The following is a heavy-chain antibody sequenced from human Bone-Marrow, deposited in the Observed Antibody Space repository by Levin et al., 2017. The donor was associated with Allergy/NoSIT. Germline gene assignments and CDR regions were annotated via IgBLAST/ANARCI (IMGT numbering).Heavy chain of an antibody. D-gene: IGHD6-13*01. CDR2: IYPGDSDT. J-gene: IGHJ4*02. CDR3: ARFYSSSGHTDFEY. Sequence: GESLKISCKGSGYICTNYWIGWVRQMPGKGLEWVGVIYPGDSDTKYSPSIQGHVTISADKSICTAYLQWGSLQASDTAMYYCARFYSSSGHTDFEYWGLGTLVTVSS. CDR1: GYICTNYW. V-gene: IGHV5-51*01.